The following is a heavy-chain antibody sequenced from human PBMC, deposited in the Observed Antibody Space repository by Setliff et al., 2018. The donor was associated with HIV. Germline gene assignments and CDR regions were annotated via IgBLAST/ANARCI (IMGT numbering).Heavy chain of an antibody. V-gene: IGHV4-59*04. CDR3: ASQYCSAGSCYSDY. D-gene: IGHD2-15*01. Sequence: SETLSLTCTVSGGSISSYYWGWVRQPPGKGLEWIGAIYYSGSIYHNPSLNSRVTTSVDKSKNQFSLKLSSVTAADTAMYYCASQYCSAGSCYSDYWGQGTLVTVSS. CDR1: GGSISSYY. CDR2: IYYSGSI. J-gene: IGHJ4*02.